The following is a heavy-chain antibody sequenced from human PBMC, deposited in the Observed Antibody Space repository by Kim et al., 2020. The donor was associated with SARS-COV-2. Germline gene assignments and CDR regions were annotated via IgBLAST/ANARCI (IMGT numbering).Heavy chain of an antibody. J-gene: IGHJ4*02. D-gene: IGHD2-15*01. Sequence: GGSLRLSCAASGFTFSRRAMSWVRQVPGKGLEWIASVNNNNNPYYADSVKGRFTVSRDITKVTLYLQLNSLRADDTALYYCAKDHPSGGWPTFASWDQGTLVAVSS. CDR2: VNNNNNP. CDR1: GFTFSRRA. CDR3: AKDHPSGGWPTFAS. V-gene: IGHV3-23*05.